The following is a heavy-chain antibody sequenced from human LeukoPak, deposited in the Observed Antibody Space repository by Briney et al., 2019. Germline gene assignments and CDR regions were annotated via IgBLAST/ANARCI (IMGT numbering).Heavy chain of an antibody. J-gene: IGHJ5*02. Sequence: ASVKVSCKASGYTFAGYYMHWVRQAPGQGLEWMGWINPNSGGTNYAQKFQGRVTMTRDTSISTAYMELSRLRSDDTAVYYCARGGGWGSAPRFDPWGQGTLVTVSS. CDR2: INPNSGGT. V-gene: IGHV1-2*02. D-gene: IGHD7-27*01. CDR3: ARGGGWGSAPRFDP. CDR1: GYTFAGYY.